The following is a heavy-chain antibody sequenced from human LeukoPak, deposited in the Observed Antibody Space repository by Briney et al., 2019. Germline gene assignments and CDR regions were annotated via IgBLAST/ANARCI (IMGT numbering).Heavy chain of an antibody. CDR3: ARDRWGRWLQLPDY. J-gene: IGHJ4*02. D-gene: IGHD5-24*01. Sequence: GGSLRLSCAASGFTFSDYYMSWIRQAPGKGLEWVSYISSSSYTNYADSVKGRFTISRDNAKNSLYLQMNSLRVEDTAVYYCARDRWGRWLQLPDYWGQGTLVTVSS. CDR2: ISSSSYT. V-gene: IGHV3-11*06. CDR1: GFTFSDYY.